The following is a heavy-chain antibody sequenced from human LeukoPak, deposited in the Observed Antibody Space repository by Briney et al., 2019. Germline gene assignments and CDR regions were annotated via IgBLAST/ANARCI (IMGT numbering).Heavy chain of an antibody. J-gene: IGHJ5*02. Sequence: GSLRLSCAASGFTFSSYAMSWVRQAPGKGLEWVAVISHDGGDKYYADSVKGRFTISRDNSKSTLYLQMNSLRAEDTAVYYCSGYNWFDPWGQGTLVTVSS. V-gene: IGHV3-30*03. CDR2: ISHDGGDK. D-gene: IGHD3-22*01. CDR3: SGYNWFDP. CDR1: GFTFSSYA.